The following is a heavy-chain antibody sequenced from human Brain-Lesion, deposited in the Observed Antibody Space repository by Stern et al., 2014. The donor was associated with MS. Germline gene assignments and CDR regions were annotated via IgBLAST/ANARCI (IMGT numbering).Heavy chain of an antibody. J-gene: IGHJ2*01. V-gene: IGHV3-7*01. D-gene: IGHD6-19*01. CDR1: GFTFRNYW. CDR2: VKQDGSET. CDR3: VRAAFTTGWYYWYFDL. Sequence: EVQLLESGGGLVKPGGSLRLSCAASGFTFRNYWMNWVRQAPGKGLEWVANVKQDGSETYYVDSVKGRFTISRDNAKNSLYLQVNSLRAEDTAVYYCVRAAFTTGWYYWYFDLWGRGTLVTVSS.